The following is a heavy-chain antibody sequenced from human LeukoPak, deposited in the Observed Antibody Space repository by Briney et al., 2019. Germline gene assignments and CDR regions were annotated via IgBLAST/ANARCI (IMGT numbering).Heavy chain of an antibody. CDR2: FSGNGGST. D-gene: IGHD3-16*01. CDR1: GFTVSSNY. Sequence: GGSLRLSCAATGFTVSSNYMSWVRQAPGKGLEWVSTFSGNGGSTYYAEAVKGRFTISRDNSKNTLYLQMNSLRVEDTAAYYCARGTRSLFCFDYWGQGTLVTVSS. V-gene: IGHV3-23*01. CDR3: ARGTRSLFCFDY. J-gene: IGHJ4*02.